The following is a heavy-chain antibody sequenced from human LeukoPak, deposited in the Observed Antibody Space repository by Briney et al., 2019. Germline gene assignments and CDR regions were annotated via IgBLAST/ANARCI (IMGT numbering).Heavy chain of an antibody. Sequence: SETLSLTCTVSGGSISSYYWSWIRQPAGKGLEWIGRIHTSGSTNYNPSLKSRVTMSVDTSKNQFSLKVTSVTAADTAVYYCARGYSSGWSDYWGQGTLVTVSS. CDR1: GGSISSYY. CDR2: IHTSGST. CDR3: ARGYSSGWSDY. V-gene: IGHV4-4*07. D-gene: IGHD6-19*01. J-gene: IGHJ4*02.